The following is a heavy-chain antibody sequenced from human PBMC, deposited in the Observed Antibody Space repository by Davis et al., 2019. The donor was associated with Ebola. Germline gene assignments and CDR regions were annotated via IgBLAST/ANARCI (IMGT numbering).Heavy chain of an antibody. CDR1: GFTVSSNH. V-gene: IGHV3-53*01. J-gene: IGHJ4*02. D-gene: IGHD4-17*01. Sequence: GESLKISCAASGFTVSSNHMSWVRQAPGKGLEWVSVIYDQSTAYADSVRGRFTVSRDNSKNTVYLQMNSLRVEDTAIYYCAKNGDLMTTMSNFDNWGQGTLVTVSS. CDR2: IYDQST. CDR3: AKNGDLMTTMSNFDN.